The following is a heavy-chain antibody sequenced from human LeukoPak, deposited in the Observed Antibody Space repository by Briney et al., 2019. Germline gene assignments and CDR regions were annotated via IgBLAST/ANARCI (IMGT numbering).Heavy chain of an antibody. J-gene: IGHJ6*03. V-gene: IGHV3-21*01. D-gene: IGHD6-6*01. Sequence: GRSLRLSCAASGFTFSSYSMNWVRQAPGKGLEWVSSISSSSSYIYYADSVKGRFTISRDNAKNSLYLQMNSLRAEDTAVYYCARDEGSSSSAYYYYYMDVWGKGTTVTVSS. CDR2: ISSSSSYI. CDR1: GFTFSSYS. CDR3: ARDEGSSSSAYYYYYMDV.